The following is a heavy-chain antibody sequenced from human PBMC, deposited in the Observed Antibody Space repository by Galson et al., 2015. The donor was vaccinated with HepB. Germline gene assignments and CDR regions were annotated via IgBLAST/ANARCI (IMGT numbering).Heavy chain of an antibody. CDR3: ARDGVAGPYYYYYMDV. D-gene: IGHD6-19*01. J-gene: IGHJ6*03. CDR2: INPNSGGT. CDR1: GYTFTGYY. V-gene: IGHV1-2*02. Sequence: SVKVSCKASGYTFTGYYMHWVRQAPGQGLEWMGWINPNSGGTNYAQKFQGRVTMTRDTSISTAYMELSRLRSDDTVVYYCARDGVAGPYYYYYMDVWGKGTTVTVSS.